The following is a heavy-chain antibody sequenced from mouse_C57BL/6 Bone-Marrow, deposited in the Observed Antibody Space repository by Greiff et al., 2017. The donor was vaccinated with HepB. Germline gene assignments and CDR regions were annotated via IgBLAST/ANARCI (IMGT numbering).Heavy chain of an antibody. Sequence: EVMLVESGGGLVQPKGSLKLSCAASGFSFNTYAMNWVRQAPGKGLEWVARIRSKSNNYATYYADSVKDRFTISRDDSESMLYLQMNNLKTEDTAMYYCTAQATAYYAMDYWGQGTSVTVSS. J-gene: IGHJ4*01. CDR1: GFSFNTYA. V-gene: IGHV10-1*01. CDR2: IRSKSNNYAT. D-gene: IGHD3-2*02. CDR3: TAQATAYYAMDY.